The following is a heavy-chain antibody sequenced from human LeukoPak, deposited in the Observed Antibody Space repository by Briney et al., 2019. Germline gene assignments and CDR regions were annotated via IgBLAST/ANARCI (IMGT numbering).Heavy chain of an antibody. Sequence: GGSLRLSCAASGFIFSSYWMAWVRQAPGKGLEWVANIKEDETAKYYVDSVRGRFTSSRDNAKNSLYLQMNSLRAEDTAIYYCARPIVTTINSLDDWGQGTLVTVSS. CDR2: IKEDETAK. V-gene: IGHV3-7*01. J-gene: IGHJ4*02. CDR3: ARPIVTTINSLDD. D-gene: IGHD5-12*01. CDR1: GFIFSSYW.